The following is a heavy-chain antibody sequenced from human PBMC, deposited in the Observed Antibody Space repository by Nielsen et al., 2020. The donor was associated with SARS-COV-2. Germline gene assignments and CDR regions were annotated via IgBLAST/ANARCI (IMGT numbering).Heavy chain of an antibody. CDR3: ARNTYSDSTDY. CDR2: IHPRDSDT. J-gene: IGHJ4*02. D-gene: IGHD3-22*01. Sequence: GESLKLSCHGSGYTFTSYWIGWVRQMPGKGLEWLGVIHPRDSDTRYNPSFQGQVTISADKSISTVYLQWSGLKASDSAMYYCARNTYSDSTDYWGQGTLVTVSS. V-gene: IGHV5-51*01. CDR1: GYTFTSYW.